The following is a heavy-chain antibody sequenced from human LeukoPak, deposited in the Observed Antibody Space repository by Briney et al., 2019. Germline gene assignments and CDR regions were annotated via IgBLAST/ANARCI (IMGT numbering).Heavy chain of an antibody. D-gene: IGHD3-3*01. J-gene: IGHJ4*02. Sequence: SETLSLTCTASGGSLNIYYWVWIRQPAGKGLEWIGRIYTTGFTNYHPSLKSRVTVSIETSKNQFYLKLTSVTAADTAVYYCAREDYNFLWGQGTLVTVSS. V-gene: IGHV4-4*07. CDR3: AREDYNFL. CDR1: GGSLNIYY. CDR2: IYTTGFT.